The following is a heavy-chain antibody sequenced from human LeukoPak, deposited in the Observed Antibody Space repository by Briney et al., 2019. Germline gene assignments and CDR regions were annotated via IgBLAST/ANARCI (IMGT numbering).Heavy chain of an antibody. D-gene: IGHD3-16*01. V-gene: IGHV3-7*01. CDR2: LKYDGSEK. CDR1: GLTFSCYY. J-gene: IGHJ4*02. CDR3: ASDATLSNY. Sequence: PGVSLSLSCAASGLTFSCYYLMWVRQAQGQGWEGVITLKYDGSEKYYMDSVRGRFSIDRDNAKNSLYLHMHSLRAEDTAVYYCASDATLSNYWGQGNLVTVSS.